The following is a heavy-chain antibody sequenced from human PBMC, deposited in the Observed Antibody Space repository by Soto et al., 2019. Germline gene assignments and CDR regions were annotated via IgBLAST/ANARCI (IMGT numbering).Heavy chain of an antibody. V-gene: IGHV1-2*02. CDR3: ALMPGVGMDV. J-gene: IGHJ6*02. D-gene: IGHD2-2*01. Sequence: QVQLVQSGAEVRKPGASVKVSCKASGYTFTGYYIHWVRQAPGPGLEWMGWINPNSGGTNYAQKFQGRVTMTRDTSINTAYMEVSRLRSDDTAVYYCALMPGVGMDVWGQGTTVTVSS. CDR2: INPNSGGT. CDR1: GYTFTGYY.